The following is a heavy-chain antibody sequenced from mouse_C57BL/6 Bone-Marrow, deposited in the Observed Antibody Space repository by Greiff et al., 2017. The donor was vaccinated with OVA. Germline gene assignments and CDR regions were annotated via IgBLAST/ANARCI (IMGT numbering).Heavy chain of an antibody. D-gene: IGHD1-1*01. CDR2: INPSSGYT. J-gene: IGHJ2*01. CDR1: GYTFTSYT. V-gene: IGHV1-4*01. Sequence: VQLQESGAELARPGASVKMSCKASGYTFTSYTMHWVKQRPGQGLEWIGYINPSSGYTKYNQKFKDKATLTADKSSSTAYMQLSSLTSEDSAVYYCARPVITTVVAPDYWGQGTTLTVSS. CDR3: ARPVITTVVAPDY.